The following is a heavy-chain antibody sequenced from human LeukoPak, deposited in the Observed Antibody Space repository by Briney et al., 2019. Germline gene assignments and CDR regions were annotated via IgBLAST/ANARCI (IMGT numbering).Heavy chain of an antibody. D-gene: IGHD3-9*01. CDR2: INHSGST. Sequence: SETLSLTCAVYGGSFSGYYWSLIRQPPGKGLEWIGEINHSGSTYCNPSLKSRVTISVDTSKNQFSLKLSSVTAADTAVYYCARLAIYYDILTAGIDYWGQGALVTVSS. CDR3: ARLAIYYDILTAGIDY. CDR1: GGSFSGYY. J-gene: IGHJ4*02. V-gene: IGHV4-34*01.